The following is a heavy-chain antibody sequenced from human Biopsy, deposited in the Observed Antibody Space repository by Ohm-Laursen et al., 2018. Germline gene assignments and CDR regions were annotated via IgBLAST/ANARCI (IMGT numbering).Heavy chain of an antibody. D-gene: IGHD2-15*01. CDR2: IFYSANT. V-gene: IGHV4-31*03. J-gene: IGHJ4*02. Sequence: SQTLSLTCTVSGVSINGGRYYWNWIRHPPGKGLEWIGNIFYSANTYYNPSLKSRVTISVNTSKNQFSLKLSSVTGPDTAVYYCARLGSGAYFPTFFDFWGQGALVTVSS. CDR3: ARLGSGAYFPTFFDF. CDR1: GVSINGGRYY.